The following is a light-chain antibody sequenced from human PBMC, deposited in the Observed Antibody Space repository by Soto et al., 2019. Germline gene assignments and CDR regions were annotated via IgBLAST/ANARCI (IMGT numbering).Light chain of an antibody. CDR3: QQYNTWPPYT. CDR1: QSVGNN. V-gene: IGKV3-15*01. J-gene: IGKJ2*01. Sequence: EIVMTQSPVTVSVSPGERATLSCRASQSVGNNLAWYQQKPGQAPRLLIYGASTRDTGIPTRFTGSGSGTEFTLTINSLRSEDFAVYYCQQYNTWPPYTFGQGTTL. CDR2: GAS.